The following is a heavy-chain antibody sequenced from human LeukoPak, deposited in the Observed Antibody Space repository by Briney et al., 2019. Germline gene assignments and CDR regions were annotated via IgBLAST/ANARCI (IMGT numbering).Heavy chain of an antibody. D-gene: IGHD2-15*01. CDR2: INKDGSEK. CDR3: ARRYCSDGSCYSIDY. V-gene: IGHV3-7*01. Sequence: PGGSLRLSCAASGFTFNNYWMSWVRQAPGKGLEWVANINKDGSEKYYVDPVKGRFTISRDNSLYMQMNSLRAEDTAVYCCARRYCSDGSCYSIDYWGQGTLVTVSS. J-gene: IGHJ4*02. CDR1: GFTFNNYW.